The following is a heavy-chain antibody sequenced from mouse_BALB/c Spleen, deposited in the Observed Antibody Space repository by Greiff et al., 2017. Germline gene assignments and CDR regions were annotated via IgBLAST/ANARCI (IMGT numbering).Heavy chain of an antibody. Sequence: DVMLVESGGGLVQPGGSRKLSCAASGFTFSDYGMAWVRQAPGKGPEWVAFISNLAYSIYYADTVTGRFTISRENAKNTLYLEMSSLRSEDTAMYYCARGGTNYYGSSYVDWYFDVWGAGTTVTVSS. J-gene: IGHJ1*01. CDR2: ISNLAYSI. CDR1: GFTFSDYG. D-gene: IGHD1-1*01. CDR3: ARGGTNYYGSSYVDWYFDV. V-gene: IGHV5-15*02.